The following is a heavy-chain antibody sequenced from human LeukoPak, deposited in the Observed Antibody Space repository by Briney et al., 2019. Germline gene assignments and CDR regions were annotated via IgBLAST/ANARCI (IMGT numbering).Heavy chain of an antibody. CDR1: GFTFSSYW. CDR3: ARDGGGIAVAPNWFDP. V-gene: IGHV3-7*01. J-gene: IGHJ5*02. Sequence: GGSLRLSCAASGFTFSSYWMSWVRQVPGKGLEWVANIKQDGSEKYYVDSVKGRFTISRDNAKNSLYLQMNSLRAEDTAVYYCARDGGGIAVAPNWFDPWGQGTLVTVSS. D-gene: IGHD6-19*01. CDR2: IKQDGSEK.